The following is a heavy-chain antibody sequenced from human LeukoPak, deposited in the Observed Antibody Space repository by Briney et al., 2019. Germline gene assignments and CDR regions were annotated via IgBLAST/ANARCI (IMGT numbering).Heavy chain of an antibody. CDR1: GFTVSSNY. CDR2: IYSGGST. Sequence: GGSLRLSCAASGFTVSSNYMSWVRQAPGKGLEWVSVIYSGGSTYYADSVKGRFTISRDNSKNTLYLQMNSLSAEDTAVYYCARVRSGGSCYSVSCSYYYYYGMDVWGQGTTVTVSS. CDR3: ARVRSGGSCYSVSCSYYYYYGMDV. D-gene: IGHD2-15*01. V-gene: IGHV3-53*01. J-gene: IGHJ6*02.